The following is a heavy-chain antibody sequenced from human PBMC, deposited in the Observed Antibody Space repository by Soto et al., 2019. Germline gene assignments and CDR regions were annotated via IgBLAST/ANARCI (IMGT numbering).Heavy chain of an antibody. Sequence: QVQLQQWGAGLLKPSETLSLTCAVYGGSFSGYSWTWIRQPPGTGLEWIGEINHSGSTNYNPSLKSRVTISVDASKTQFSLKLTSVTAADTAVYYCASDHMTGLYDYWGQGTVVTVSS. CDR1: GGSFSGYS. V-gene: IGHV4-34*01. D-gene: IGHD3-9*01. CDR3: ASDHMTGLYDY. J-gene: IGHJ4*02. CDR2: INHSGST.